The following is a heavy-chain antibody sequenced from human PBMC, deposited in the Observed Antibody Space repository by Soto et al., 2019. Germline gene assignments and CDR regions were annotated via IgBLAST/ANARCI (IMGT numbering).Heavy chain of an antibody. CDR2: IYYSGST. J-gene: IGHJ4*02. D-gene: IGHD3-10*01. CDR3: ARSRPMVRGVNKAIFDY. Sequence: SETLSLTCTVSGGSISSYYWSWIRQPPGKGLEWIGYIYYSGSTNYNPSLKSRVTISVDTSKNQFSLKLSSVTAADTAVYYCARSRPMVRGVNKAIFDYWGQGTLVTVSS. V-gene: IGHV4-59*01. CDR1: GGSISSYY.